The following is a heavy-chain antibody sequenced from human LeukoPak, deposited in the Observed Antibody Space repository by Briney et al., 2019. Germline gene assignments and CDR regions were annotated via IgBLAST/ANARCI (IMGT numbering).Heavy chain of an antibody. J-gene: IGHJ4*02. CDR3: ARVGSYCTSTSCYYFDY. CDR1: GGTFSSYA. Sequence: SVKVSCKASGGTFSSYATSWVRHAPGQGLEWMGRIIPILGIANYAQEFQGRVTITADKSTSTAYMELSSLSSEDTAVYYCARVGSYCTSTSCYYFDYWGQGTLVAVSS. CDR2: IIPILGIA. V-gene: IGHV1-69*04. D-gene: IGHD2-2*01.